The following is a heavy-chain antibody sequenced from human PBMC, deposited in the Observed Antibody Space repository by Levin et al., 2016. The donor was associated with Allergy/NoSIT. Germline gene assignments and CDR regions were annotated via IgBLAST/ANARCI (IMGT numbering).Heavy chain of an antibody. V-gene: IGHV3-48*02. CDR3: AREGSYSSAFDI. D-gene: IGHD4-11*01. CDR1: GFTFSTYN. J-gene: IGHJ3*02. CDR2: ITGSSTI. Sequence: GESLKISCAASGFTFSTYNMNWVRQAPGKGLEWISFITGSSTIYYADSVKGRFTISRDNAKNSLYLQMNSLRDEDTAVYYCAREGSYSSAFDIWGQGTMVTVSS.